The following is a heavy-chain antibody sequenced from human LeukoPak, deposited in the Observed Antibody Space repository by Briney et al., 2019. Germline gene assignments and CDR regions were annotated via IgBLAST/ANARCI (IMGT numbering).Heavy chain of an antibody. CDR3: ARGNRKDSTSSGLGY. J-gene: IGHJ4*02. Sequence: PSETLSLTCTVSGGSVSSGGYYWSWIRQPPGKGLEWIGYIYLIGSTYYNPSLKSRVTISLDRSKNQFSLKLNSVTAADTAVYYCARGNRKDSTSSGLGYWGQGTLVTVSS. CDR1: GGSVSSGGYY. CDR2: IYLIGST. V-gene: IGHV4-30-2*01. D-gene: IGHD6-6*01.